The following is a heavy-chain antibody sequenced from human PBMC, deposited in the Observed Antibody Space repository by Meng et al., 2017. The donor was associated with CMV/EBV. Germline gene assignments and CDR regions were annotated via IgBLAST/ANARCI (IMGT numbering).Heavy chain of an antibody. D-gene: IGHD2-15*01. CDR3: ARDGGGGSPTNGMDV. J-gene: IGHJ6*02. CDR1: GFTFSSYD. CDR2: IGTAGDT. Sequence: SGFTFSSYDMHWVRQATGKGLEWVSAIGTAGDTYYPGSVKGRFTISRENAKNSLYLQMNSLRAGDTAVYYCARDGGGGSPTNGMDVWGQGTLVTVSS. V-gene: IGHV3-13*01.